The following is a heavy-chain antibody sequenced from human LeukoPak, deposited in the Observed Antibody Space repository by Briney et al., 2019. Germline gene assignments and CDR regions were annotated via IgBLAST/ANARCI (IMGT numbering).Heavy chain of an antibody. D-gene: IGHD4-17*01. CDR2: ISHSGST. V-gene: IGHV4-34*01. CDR1: GGSFSGYY. Sequence: SETLSLTCAVYGGSFSGYYWSWIRQPPGKGLEWIGEISHSGSTNYNPSLKSRVTISVDTSKNQFSLKLSSVTAADTAVYYCARETVTTRYFDYWDQGTLVTVSS. J-gene: IGHJ4*02. CDR3: ARETVTTRYFDY.